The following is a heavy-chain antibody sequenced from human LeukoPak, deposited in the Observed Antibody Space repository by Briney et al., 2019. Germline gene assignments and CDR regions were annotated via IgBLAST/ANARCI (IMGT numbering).Heavy chain of an antibody. D-gene: IGHD2-8*01. Sequence: PGGSLRLSCAASGFTFSSYAMSWVRQAPGKGLEWVSGISGSGGNTYYGDSVKGRFTISRDNSKNTLDLQMNSMRAEDTAVSYCAKVMAQGGMDVWGQGTTVTVSS. J-gene: IGHJ6*02. CDR2: ISGSGGNT. CDR1: GFTFSSYA. V-gene: IGHV3-23*01. CDR3: AKVMAQGGMDV.